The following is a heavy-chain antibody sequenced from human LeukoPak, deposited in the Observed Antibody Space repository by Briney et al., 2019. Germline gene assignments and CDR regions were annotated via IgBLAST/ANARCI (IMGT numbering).Heavy chain of an antibody. CDR3: ARTRTIDYGDPHYFDY. CDR1: GGSISSYY. J-gene: IGHJ4*02. V-gene: IGHV4-59*01. D-gene: IGHD4-17*01. Sequence: SETLSLTCTVSGGSISSYYWSWIRQPPGKGLEWIGYIYYSGSTNYNPPLKSRVTISVDTSKNQFSLKLSSVTAADTAVYYCARTRTIDYGDPHYFDYWGQGTLVTVSS. CDR2: IYYSGST.